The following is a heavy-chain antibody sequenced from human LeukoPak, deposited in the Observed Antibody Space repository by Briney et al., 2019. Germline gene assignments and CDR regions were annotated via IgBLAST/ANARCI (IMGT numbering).Heavy chain of an antibody. V-gene: IGHV3-74*01. CDR2: INSDGSST. CDR1: GFTFSSYG. J-gene: IGHJ4*02. D-gene: IGHD1-1*01. Sequence: GGSLRLSCAASGFTFSSYGMHWVRQAPGKGLVWVSRINSDGSSTSYADSVKGRFTISRDNAKNTLYLQMNSLRAEDTAVYYCARDQGYGYFDYWGQGTLVTVSS. CDR3: ARDQGYGYFDY.